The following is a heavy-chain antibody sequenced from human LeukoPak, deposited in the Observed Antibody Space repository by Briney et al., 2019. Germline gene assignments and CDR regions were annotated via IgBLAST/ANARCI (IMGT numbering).Heavy chain of an antibody. J-gene: IGHJ4*02. CDR1: GYTFDNYW. D-gene: IGHD2-8*01. V-gene: IGHV5-51*01. Sequence: GESLKISCKGSGYTFDNYWISWVRQTPGKGLEWLGIMHPGDSDIRYSPSFQGQVTMSADRSISTAYLQWSSLKASDTATYYCATQYAQFHDFWGQGTLVTVSS. CDR3: ATQYAQFHDF. CDR2: MHPGDSDI.